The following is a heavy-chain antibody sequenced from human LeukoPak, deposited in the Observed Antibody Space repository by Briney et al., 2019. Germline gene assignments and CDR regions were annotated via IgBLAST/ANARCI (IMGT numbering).Heavy chain of an antibody. CDR2: IYYSGST. CDR1: GGSIGSGGYY. D-gene: IGHD1-26*01. V-gene: IGHV4-31*03. CDR3: ARIVGATIWLFDY. J-gene: IGHJ4*02. Sequence: SQTLSLTCTVSGGSIGSGGYYWSWIRQHPGKGLEWIGYIYYSGSTYYNPSLKSRVTISVDTSKNQFSLKLSSVTAADTAVYYCARIVGATIWLFDYWGQGTLVTVSS.